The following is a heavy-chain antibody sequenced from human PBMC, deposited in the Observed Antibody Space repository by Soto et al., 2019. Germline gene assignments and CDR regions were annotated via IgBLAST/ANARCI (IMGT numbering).Heavy chain of an antibody. V-gene: IGHV5-51*01. CDR3: AGTYYDILTGYQKYDAFDI. J-gene: IGHJ3*02. CDR1: GYSFSSYW. Sequence: GESLKISCKGSGYSFSSYWIGWVRQMPGKGLEWMGIIYPGDSDTRYSPSFQGQVTISADKSISTAYLQWSSLKASDTAMYYCAGTYYDILTGYQKYDAFDIWGQGTMVTVSS. D-gene: IGHD3-9*01. CDR2: IYPGDSDT.